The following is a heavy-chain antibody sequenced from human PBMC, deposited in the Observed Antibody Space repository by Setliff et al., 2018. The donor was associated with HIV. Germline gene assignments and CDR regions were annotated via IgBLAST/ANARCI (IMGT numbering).Heavy chain of an antibody. CDR2: IYYSGST. J-gene: IGHJ4*02. CDR3: ARQLSNSVDY. CDR1: GGSISSYY. Sequence: PSETLSLTCTVSGGSISSYYWSWIRQPPGKGLEWIGYIYYSGSTNYNPSRKSRVTISVDTSRNQFSLKLSSVTAADTAVYYCARQLSNSVDYWGQGTLVTVSS. V-gene: IGHV4-59*01. D-gene: IGHD7-27*01.